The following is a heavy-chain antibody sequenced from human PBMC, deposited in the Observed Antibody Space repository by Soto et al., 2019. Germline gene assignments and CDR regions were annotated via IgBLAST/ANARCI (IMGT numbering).Heavy chain of an antibody. CDR1: GYTFTSYY. CDR2: INPSGGYT. V-gene: IGHV1-46*01. Sequence: ASVKVSCKASGYTFTSYYMKWVRQAPGQGLEWLGIINPSGGYTTYAQRFLGRVTMTSDTSTSTADMDLRSLRSDDTAVYYCARDNGHYDSSGYYYRYWGQGTLVTVSS. CDR3: ARDNGHYDSSGYYYRY. J-gene: IGHJ4*02. D-gene: IGHD3-22*01.